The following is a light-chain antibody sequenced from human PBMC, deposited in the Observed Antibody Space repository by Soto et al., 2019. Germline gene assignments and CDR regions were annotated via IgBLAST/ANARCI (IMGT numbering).Light chain of an antibody. V-gene: IGKV3-20*01. Sequence: EIVLTQSPGTLSLSPGERATLSCRASQGVSSSYLAWYQLKPGQPPGLLIYGASSRATGIPDRFSGSGSGTGFTVTITRLETEDFAVYYCQHYRTSFGGGTKVEIK. CDR2: GAS. CDR1: QGVSSSY. J-gene: IGKJ4*01. CDR3: QHYRTS.